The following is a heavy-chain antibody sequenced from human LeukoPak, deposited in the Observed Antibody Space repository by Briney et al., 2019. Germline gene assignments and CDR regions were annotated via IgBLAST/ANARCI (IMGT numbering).Heavy chain of an antibody. V-gene: IGHV4-39*01. Sequence: KPSETLSLACTVSGGSISSSSYYWGWIRQPPGKGLEWIGSIYYSGSTYYNPSLKSRVTISVDTSKNQFSLKLSSVTAADTAVYYCARMAFVDYWGQGTLVTVSS. D-gene: IGHD5-24*01. CDR2: IYYSGST. CDR1: GGSISSSSYY. CDR3: ARMAFVDY. J-gene: IGHJ4*02.